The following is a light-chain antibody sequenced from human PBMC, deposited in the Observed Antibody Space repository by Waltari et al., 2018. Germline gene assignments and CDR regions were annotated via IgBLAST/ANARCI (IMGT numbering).Light chain of an antibody. CDR3: QQSYTTAFT. CDR2: VAS. Sequence: IQMTQSPSSLSASVGDRVTITCRASQSISSSLTWYQQIPGKAPKLLIYVASTLRSGVPSRFSGSGSGTDFSLTISSLQPEDFATYYCQQSYTTAFTFGQGTKLEIK. CDR1: QSISSS. V-gene: IGKV1-39*01. J-gene: IGKJ2*01.